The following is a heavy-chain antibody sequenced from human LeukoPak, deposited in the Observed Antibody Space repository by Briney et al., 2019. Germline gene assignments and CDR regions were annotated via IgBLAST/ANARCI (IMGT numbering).Heavy chain of an antibody. J-gene: IGHJ5*02. V-gene: IGHV1-69*13. CDR2: IIPIFGTA. CDR3: ARIQNRHYVSWFDP. Sequence: SVKVSCKASGGTFSSYAISWVRQAPGQGLEWMGGIIPIFGTANYAQKFQGRVTITADESTSTAYMELSSLRSEDTAVYYCARIQNRHYVSWFDPWGQGTLVTVSS. D-gene: IGHD3-10*02. CDR1: GGTFSSYA.